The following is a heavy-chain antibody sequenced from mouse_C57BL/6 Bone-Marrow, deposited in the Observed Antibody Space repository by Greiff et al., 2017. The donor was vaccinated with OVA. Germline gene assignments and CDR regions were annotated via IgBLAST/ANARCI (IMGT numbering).Heavy chain of an antibody. CDR3: ARDGEYYGSSYDWYFDV. J-gene: IGHJ1*03. D-gene: IGHD1-1*01. V-gene: IGHV5-16*01. CDR2: INYDGSST. CDR1: GFTFSDYY. Sequence: EVKLQESEGGLVQPGSSMKLSCTASGFTFSDYYMAWVRQVPEKGLEWVANINYDGSSTYYLDSLKSRFIISRDNAKNILYLQMSSLKSEDTATYYCARDGEYYGSSYDWYFDVWGTGTTVTVSS.